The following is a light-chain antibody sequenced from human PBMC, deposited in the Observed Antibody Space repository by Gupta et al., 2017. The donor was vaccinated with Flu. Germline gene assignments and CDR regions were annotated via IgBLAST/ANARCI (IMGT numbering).Light chain of an antibody. CDR2: DAS. V-gene: IGKV1-33*01. CDR3: QQYDNRPVWT. J-gene: IGKJ1*01. CDR1: QDISNY. Sequence: DIQMTQSPSSLSASVGDRVTITCQASQDISNYLNWYQQKPRKAPKLLIYDASNLETGVPSRFSGSGSGTDFTFTISSLQPEDIATYYCQQYDNRPVWTFGQGTKVEIK.